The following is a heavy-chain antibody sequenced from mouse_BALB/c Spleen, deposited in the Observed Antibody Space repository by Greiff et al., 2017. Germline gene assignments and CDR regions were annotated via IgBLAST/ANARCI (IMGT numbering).Heavy chain of an antibody. CDR2: IYPGDGDT. J-gene: IGHJ4*01. CDR3: ARLSSYAMDY. CDR1: GYAFSSYW. Sequence: VQLQQSGAELVRPGSSVKISCKASGYAFSSYWMNWVKQRPGQGLEWIGQIYPGDGDTNYNGKFKGKATLTADKSSSTAYMQLSSLTSEDSAVYFCARLSSYAMDYWGQGTSVTVSS. V-gene: IGHV1-80*01.